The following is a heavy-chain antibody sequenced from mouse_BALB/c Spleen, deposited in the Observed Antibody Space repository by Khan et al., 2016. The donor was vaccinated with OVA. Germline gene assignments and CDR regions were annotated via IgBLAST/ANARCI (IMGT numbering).Heavy chain of an antibody. CDR1: GYSFTLYY. CDR2: VNPNTDNI. J-gene: IGHJ3*01. V-gene: IGHV1-26*01. CDR3: ARGYDCFAS. D-gene: IGHD2-14*01. Sequence: EVQLQESGPDLVKPGASVKLSCKASGYSFTLYYMSWVKQSHGKSLEWIGRVNPNTDNINYNQEFKGKAILTVDKSSNTAYMELRSLTSEDSAVYFCARGYDCFASWGQGTLVIVSA.